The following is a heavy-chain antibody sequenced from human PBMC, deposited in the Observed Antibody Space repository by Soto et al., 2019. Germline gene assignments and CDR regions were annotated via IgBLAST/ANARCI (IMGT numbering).Heavy chain of an antibody. CDR3: AKDFGRLLAATPDS. CDR1: GFTFITYG. D-gene: IGHD2-15*01. CDR2: ISYDGGSK. J-gene: IGHJ4*02. Sequence: QVQLVESGGGVVQPGRSLRLSCAASGFTFITYGMHWVRQAPGKGLEWVAFISYDGGSKYHSDSVRGRFTISRDTSKNTLYLQMNSLRPEDTAVYYCAKDFGRLLAATPDSWGQGTLVTVSS. V-gene: IGHV3-30*18.